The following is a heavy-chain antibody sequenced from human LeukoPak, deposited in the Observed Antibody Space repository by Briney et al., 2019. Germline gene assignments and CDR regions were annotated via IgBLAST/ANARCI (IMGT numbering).Heavy chain of an antibody. CDR1: GFTFSSYS. J-gene: IGHJ6*02. D-gene: IGHD3-3*01. CDR3: AKDQIFYYYYGMDV. V-gene: IGHV3-23*01. CDR2: ISGSGGST. Sequence: GGSLRLSCAASGFTFSSYSMNWVRQAPGKGLEWVSAISGSGGSTYYADSVKGRFTISRDNSKNTLYLQMNSLRAEDTAVYYCAKDQIFYYYYGMDVWGQGTTVTVSS.